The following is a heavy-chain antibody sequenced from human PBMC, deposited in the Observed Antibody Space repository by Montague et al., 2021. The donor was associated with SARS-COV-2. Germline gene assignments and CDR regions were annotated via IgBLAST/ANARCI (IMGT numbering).Heavy chain of an antibody. CDR1: GFTFSNYW. Sequence: SLRLSCAASGFTFSNYWMHWVRQAPGKGLEWVSHINPDGSNSYYMDSVKGRFTISRDNAKNTLYLQMNSLRAEDTAVYYCAREPGWKEDMDFWGQGTTVTVSS. V-gene: IGHV3-74*01. CDR2: INPDGSNS. J-gene: IGHJ6*02. D-gene: IGHD1-1*01. CDR3: AREPGWKEDMDF.